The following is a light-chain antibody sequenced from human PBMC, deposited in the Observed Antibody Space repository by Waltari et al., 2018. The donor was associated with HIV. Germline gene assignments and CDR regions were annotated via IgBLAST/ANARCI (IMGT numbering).Light chain of an antibody. J-gene: IGKJ2*01. V-gene: IGKV1-33*01. CDR2: DAS. Sequence: DIQLAHSPSSLSASIVARITITCQASQDNSNYLNWYQHQPGKAPKLLIDDASNLQTGVPSRCIGSGSGTDFTFTITSLQPEDFATYYCQQFDHLPYTFGQGTRLEMK. CDR1: QDNSNY. CDR3: QQFDHLPYT.